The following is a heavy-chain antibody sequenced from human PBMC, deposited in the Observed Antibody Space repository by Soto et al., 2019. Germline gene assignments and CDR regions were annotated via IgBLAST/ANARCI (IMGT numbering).Heavy chain of an antibody. Sequence: EVQLLESGGGLVQPGGSLRLSCAASGFTFSSYAMSWVRQAPGKGLEWVSAISGSGGSTYYADSVKGRCTISRDNSKNTMYLQMNSLRAEDTAVYYCAKDFLPYCTNGVCYTVDYWGQGTLVTVSS. J-gene: IGHJ4*02. CDR3: AKDFLPYCTNGVCYTVDY. D-gene: IGHD2-8*01. CDR1: GFTFSSYA. V-gene: IGHV3-23*01. CDR2: ISGSGGST.